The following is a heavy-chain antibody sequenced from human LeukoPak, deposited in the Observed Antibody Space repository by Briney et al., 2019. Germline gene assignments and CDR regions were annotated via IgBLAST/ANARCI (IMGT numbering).Heavy chain of an antibody. Sequence: ASVKVSCKASGYTFTSYGISWVRQAPGQGLEWMGWISAYNGNTNYAQKLQGRVTMTTDTSTSTAYMELRSLRSDDTAVYYCARDESMVRGVIPEDYWGQGTLVTVSS. V-gene: IGHV1-18*01. CDR1: GYTFTSYG. J-gene: IGHJ4*02. CDR2: ISAYNGNT. CDR3: ARDESMVRGVIPEDY. D-gene: IGHD3-10*01.